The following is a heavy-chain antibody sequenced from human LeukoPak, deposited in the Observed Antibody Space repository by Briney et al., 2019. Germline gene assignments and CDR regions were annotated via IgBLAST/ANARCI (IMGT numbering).Heavy chain of an antibody. CDR1: GFTFRSYS. CDR2: IKSETDGGTT. D-gene: IGHD6-13*01. J-gene: IGHJ4*02. V-gene: IGHV3-15*07. CDR3: TRRSSAAGRQYFDY. Sequence: GGSLRLSCAASGFTFRSYSMNWVRQAPGKGLEWVGRIKSETDGGTTDYAAPVKGTFTISRDDSENTLYLQMNSLKTEDTAVYYCTRRSSAAGRQYFDYWGQGTLVTVSS.